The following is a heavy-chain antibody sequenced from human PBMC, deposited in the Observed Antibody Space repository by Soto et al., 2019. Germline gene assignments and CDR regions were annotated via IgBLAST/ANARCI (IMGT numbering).Heavy chain of an antibody. CDR2: ISYDGSNK. D-gene: IGHD3-22*01. J-gene: IGHJ6*02. CDR1: GFTFSSYG. Sequence: GGSLRLSCAASGFTFSSYGMHWVRQAPGKGLEWVAVISYDGSNKYYADSVKGRFTISRDNSKNTLYLQMNSLRAEDTAVYYCAKDGYYYDSSAYSHYYYYGMDVWGQGTTVTV. CDR3: AKDGYYYDSSAYSHYYYYGMDV. V-gene: IGHV3-30*18.